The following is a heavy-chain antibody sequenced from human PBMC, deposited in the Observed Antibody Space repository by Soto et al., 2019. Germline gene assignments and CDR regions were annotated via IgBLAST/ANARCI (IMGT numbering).Heavy chain of an antibody. Sequence: SETLSLTCTVSGGSISSGGYYWSWIRQHPGKGLEWIGYIYYSGSTYYNPSLKSRVTISVDTSKNQFSLKLSSVTAADTAVYYCARDHVDLFRGVTSYGMDVWGQGTTVTVSS. CDR1: GGSISSGGYY. J-gene: IGHJ6*02. D-gene: IGHD3-10*01. CDR3: ARDHVDLFRGVTSYGMDV. V-gene: IGHV4-31*03. CDR2: IYYSGST.